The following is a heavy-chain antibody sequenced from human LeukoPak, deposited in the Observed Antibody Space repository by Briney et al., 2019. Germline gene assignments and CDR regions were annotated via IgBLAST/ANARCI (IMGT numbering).Heavy chain of an antibody. CDR2: ISPHDSDT. J-gene: IGHJ4*02. D-gene: IGHD4-11*01. Sequence: GELLTISCQGSGYSFTNYYIAWVRQMRGKGLAWMGVISPHDSDTRYSPSFQGQVTTPANKSISTAYWQWGRLKASDTAMYYCARRPVLAGTTDPRYSLDYWGQGSLVTVSS. CDR1: GYSFTNYY. V-gene: IGHV5-51*01. CDR3: ARRPVLAGTTDPRYSLDY.